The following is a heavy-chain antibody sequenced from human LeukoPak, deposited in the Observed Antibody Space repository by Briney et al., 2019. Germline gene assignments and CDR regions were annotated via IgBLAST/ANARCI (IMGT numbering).Heavy chain of an antibody. V-gene: IGHV3-23*01. D-gene: IGHD3-3*01. Sequence: PGGSLRLSCAASGFTFSSYAMSWVRQAPGKGLEWVSAISGSGGSTYYADSVKGRFTISRDNSKNTLYLQMNSLRAEDMALYYCAVGFLEWYAIEYWGQGTLVTVSS. CDR2: ISGSGGST. J-gene: IGHJ4*02. CDR1: GFTFSSYA. CDR3: AVGFLEWYAIEY.